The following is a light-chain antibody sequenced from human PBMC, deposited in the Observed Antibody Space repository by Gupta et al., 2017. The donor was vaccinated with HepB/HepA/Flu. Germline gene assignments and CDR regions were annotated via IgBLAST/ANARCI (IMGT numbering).Light chain of an antibody. CDR2: DVS. J-gene: IGLJ2*01. V-gene: IGLV2-11*01. CDR1: SSDVGGYNY. Sequence: QSALTQPRSLSGSPGQSVTISCTGTSSDVGGYNYVSWYQQHPGKAPKLMIYDVSKRPSGVPDRFSGSKSGNTASLTISGLQAEDEADYYCCSYAGSYTFYVVFGGGTKLTVL. CDR3: CSYAGSYTFYVV.